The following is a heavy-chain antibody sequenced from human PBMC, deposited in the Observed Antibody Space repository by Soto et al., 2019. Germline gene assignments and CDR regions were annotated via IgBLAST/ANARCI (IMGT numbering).Heavy chain of an antibody. V-gene: IGHV1-69*13. CDR3: ARSIWFLEWSQRGGPKYYYYYYGMDV. CDR2: IIPIFGTA. Sequence: ASVKVSCKASGGTFSSYAISWVRQAPGQGLEWMGGIIPIFGTANYAQKFQGRVTITADESTSTAYMELSSLRSEDTAVYYCARSIWFLEWSQRGGPKYYYYYYGMDVWGQGTTVTVSS. J-gene: IGHJ6*02. D-gene: IGHD3-3*01. CDR1: GGTFSSYA.